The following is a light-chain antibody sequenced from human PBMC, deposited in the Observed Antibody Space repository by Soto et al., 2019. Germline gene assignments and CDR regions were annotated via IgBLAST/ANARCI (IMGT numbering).Light chain of an antibody. CDR2: GAS. CDR3: QQYGSSRFT. V-gene: IGKV3-20*01. Sequence: EVVLTQSPGAVSLSPGERATLSCRASQSVRSSYLAWYQQKPGQAPRLLIYGASTRATGIPDRFSGSGSGTDFTLTISRLEPEDFAVYYCQQYGSSRFTFGPGTKVDI. CDR1: QSVRSSY. J-gene: IGKJ3*01.